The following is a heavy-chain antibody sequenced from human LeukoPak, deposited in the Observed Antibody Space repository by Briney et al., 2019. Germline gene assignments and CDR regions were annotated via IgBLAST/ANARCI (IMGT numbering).Heavy chain of an antibody. V-gene: IGHV3-30*02. CDR2: IRYDGSNK. J-gene: IGHJ6*03. CDR1: GFTFSSYG. D-gene: IGHD3-10*01. CDR3: AKAPYGSGSYSPYYYYYMDV. Sequence: GGSLRLSCAASGFTFSSYGMHWVRQAPGKGLEWVAFIRYDGSNKYYADSVKGRFTISRDNSKNTLYLQMNSLRAEDTAVYYCAKAPYGSGSYSPYYYYYMDVWGKGTTVTISS.